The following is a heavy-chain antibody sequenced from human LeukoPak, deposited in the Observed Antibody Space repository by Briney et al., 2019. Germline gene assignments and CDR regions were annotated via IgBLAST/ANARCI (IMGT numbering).Heavy chain of an antibody. D-gene: IGHD3-22*01. J-gene: IGHJ4*02. V-gene: IGHV1-24*01. CDR2: FDPEDGET. Sequence: GASVKVSCKVSGYTLTELSMHWVRQAPGKGLEWMGGFDPEDGETIYAQKFQGRVTMTEDTSTDTGYMELSSLRSEDTAVYYCATVLTTLTHYYGSSGYAFDYWGQGTLVTVSS. CDR3: ATVLTTLTHYYGSSGYAFDY. CDR1: GYTLTELS.